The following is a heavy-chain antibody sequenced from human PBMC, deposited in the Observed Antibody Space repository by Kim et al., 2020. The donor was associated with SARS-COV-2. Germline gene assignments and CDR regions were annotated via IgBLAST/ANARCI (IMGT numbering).Heavy chain of an antibody. CDR3: ARDAVPQYSIRFWYYYGMDV. J-gene: IGHJ6*02. CDR2: IWYDGSNK. CDR1: GFTFSSYG. V-gene: IGHV3-33*01. Sequence: GGSLRLSCAASGFTFSSYGMHWVRQAPGKGLEWVAVIWYDGSNKYYADSVKGRFTISRDNSKNTLYLQMNSLRAEDTAVYYCARDAVPQYSIRFWYYYGMDVWGQGTTVTVSS. D-gene: IGHD6-6*01.